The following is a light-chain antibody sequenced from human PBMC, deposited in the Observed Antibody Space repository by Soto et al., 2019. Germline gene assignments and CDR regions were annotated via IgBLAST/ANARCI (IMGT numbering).Light chain of an antibody. CDR3: QQSYSRT. Sequence: DIQMTQAPSSLSASVVDRVIITCRASQSISTYLNWYQQKPGKATKVLIYAASTLQSGVPSRFSGSGSETDFTLTISSLQPEDFATYYCQQSYSRTFGQGTKVDI. J-gene: IGKJ1*01. V-gene: IGKV1-39*01. CDR2: AAS. CDR1: QSISTY.